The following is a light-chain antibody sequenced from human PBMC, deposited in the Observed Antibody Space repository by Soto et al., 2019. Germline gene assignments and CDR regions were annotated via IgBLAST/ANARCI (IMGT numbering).Light chain of an antibody. V-gene: IGLV1-44*01. Sequence: QAVVTQPPSASGTPGQRVTISCSGSSSNIGSNTVNWYQQLPGTAPKLLIYSNNQRPSGVPGRFSGSKSGTSASLAISGLQSEDEADYYCAAWDDGLNVVFGGGTKVTVL. CDR3: AAWDDGLNVV. CDR1: SSNIGSNT. J-gene: IGLJ2*01. CDR2: SNN.